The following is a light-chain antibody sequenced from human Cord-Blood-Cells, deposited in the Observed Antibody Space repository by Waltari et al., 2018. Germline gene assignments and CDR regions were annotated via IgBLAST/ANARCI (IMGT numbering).Light chain of an antibody. CDR3: QQSYSTPFT. V-gene: IGKV1-39*01. Sequence: DIQMTQSPSSLSASVGDRVTITCRASQSISSYLNWYQQKPGKAPKLLIYAASSLQSGFPSRFRGSGSGTDFTLTISSLQPEDFATYYCQQSYSTPFTFGPGTKVDNK. J-gene: IGKJ3*01. CDR2: AAS. CDR1: QSISSY.